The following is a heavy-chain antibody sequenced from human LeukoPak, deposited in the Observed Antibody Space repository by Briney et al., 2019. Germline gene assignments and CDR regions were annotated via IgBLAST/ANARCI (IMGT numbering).Heavy chain of an antibody. D-gene: IGHD4-23*01. V-gene: IGHV1-8*01. CDR3: ARGRFYRGGNGVVGY. CDR2: MNPNSGNT. CDR1: GYTFTSYD. Sequence: ASVKVSCKASGYTFTSYDINWVRQATGQGLEWMGWMNPNSGNTGYAQKFQGRVTMTRNTSISTAYMELSSPRSEDTAVYYCARGRFYRGGNGVVGYWGQGTLVTVSS. J-gene: IGHJ4*02.